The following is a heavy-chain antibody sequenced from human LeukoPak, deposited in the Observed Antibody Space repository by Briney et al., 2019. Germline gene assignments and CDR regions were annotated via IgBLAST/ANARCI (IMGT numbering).Heavy chain of an antibody. CDR2: INPSGGST. J-gene: IGHJ3*02. D-gene: IGHD3-16*01. Sequence: ASVKVSCKASGYTFTSYYMHWVRQAPGQGLEWMGIINPSGGSTSYAQKFQGRVTMTRDTSTSTVYMELSSLRSEDTAVYYCARNMITFGGVQRAFDIWGQGTMVTVSS. V-gene: IGHV1-46*01. CDR3: ARNMITFGGVQRAFDI. CDR1: GYTFTSYY.